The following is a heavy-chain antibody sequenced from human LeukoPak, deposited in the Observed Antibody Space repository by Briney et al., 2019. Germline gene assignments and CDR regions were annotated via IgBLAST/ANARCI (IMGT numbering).Heavy chain of an antibody. J-gene: IGHJ4*02. Sequence: SETLSLTCAVSGGSITTTNWWSWVRQPPGKGLEWIGEVHLNGATNDNPSLESRFSMSIDKSNNHLSLEVTSVTAADTAMYYCTRESGAFSPFGFWGQGTLVTVSS. CDR2: VHLNGAT. CDR3: TRESGAFSPFGF. CDR1: GGSITTTNW. D-gene: IGHD1-26*01. V-gene: IGHV4-4*02.